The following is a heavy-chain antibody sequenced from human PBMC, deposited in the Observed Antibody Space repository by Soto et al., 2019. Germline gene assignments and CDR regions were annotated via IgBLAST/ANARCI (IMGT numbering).Heavy chain of an antibody. CDR1: GGSISSGDYS. CDR2: IYQSGSA. V-gene: IGHV4-30-2*01. D-gene: IGHD2-15*01. CDR3: ARLGNCRGGSCYPNWFDP. J-gene: IGHJ5*02. Sequence: QQQLQQSGSGLVRPSQTLSLTCAVSGGSISSGDYSWSWIRQPPGKGLEWVGYIYQSGSAYYNPYLKSRVTIPLDKSKNHFPLKVTSVTAADTAVYYCARLGNCRGGSCYPNWFDPWGQGTLVTVSS.